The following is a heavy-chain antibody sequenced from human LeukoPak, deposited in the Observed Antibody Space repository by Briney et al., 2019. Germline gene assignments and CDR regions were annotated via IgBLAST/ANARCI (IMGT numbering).Heavy chain of an antibody. Sequence: GGSLRLSCAASGFTFSSYIMNWVRRAPGKGLEWVSSITSRSSYIYYADSVKGRFTIFRDNAKNTLYLQMNSLRAEDTALYYCARAPGGTMVLDYWGQGTLVTVSS. J-gene: IGHJ4*02. D-gene: IGHD3-10*01. CDR2: ITSRSSYI. CDR1: GFTFSSYI. V-gene: IGHV3-21*06. CDR3: ARAPGGTMVLDY.